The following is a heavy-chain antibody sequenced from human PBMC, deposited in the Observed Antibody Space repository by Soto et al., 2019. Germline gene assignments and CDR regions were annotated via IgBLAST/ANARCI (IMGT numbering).Heavy chain of an antibody. V-gene: IGHV3-48*03. J-gene: IGHJ6*02. CDR1: GFMFGIYE. Sequence: PGGSRILSSAASGFMFGIYEANWVRPATGKGLEWVSHISSSGTIIYNADSVKGRFTISRDNAKNSLYLHMNSLRAEDTAVYYCARDDCTSSSCHSFFYAMDVWGQGTTVTVSS. CDR2: ISSSGTII. CDR3: ARDDCTSSSCHSFFYAMDV. D-gene: IGHD2-2*01.